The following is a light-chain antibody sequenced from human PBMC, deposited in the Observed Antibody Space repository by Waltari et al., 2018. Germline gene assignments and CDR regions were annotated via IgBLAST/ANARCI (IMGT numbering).Light chain of an antibody. Sequence: DIQMTQSPSTLSASVGDRVTITCRASQSISSWLAWYQQKPGKAPNLLIYKASRLESGVPSRFSGSGSGTEFTLTISSLQPDDFATYYCQQYHRYPVTFGGGTKVEIK. CDR1: QSISSW. CDR3: QQYHRYPVT. V-gene: IGKV1-5*03. J-gene: IGKJ4*01. CDR2: KAS.